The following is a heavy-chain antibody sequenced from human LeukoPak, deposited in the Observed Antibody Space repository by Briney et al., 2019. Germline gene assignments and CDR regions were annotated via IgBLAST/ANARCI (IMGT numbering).Heavy chain of an antibody. Sequence: GGSLRLSCAASGFPFRNYGFHWVRQAPGKGLEWVAVMWSDGTKKYYADSVKGRFAVSRDNSKNTVYLQMNSLRDEDTAVYYCARDADTSSHYSYLDYWGQGTLVTVSS. V-gene: IGHV3-33*01. CDR1: GFPFRNYG. J-gene: IGHJ4*02. D-gene: IGHD3-22*01. CDR2: MWSDGTKK. CDR3: ARDADTSSHYSYLDY.